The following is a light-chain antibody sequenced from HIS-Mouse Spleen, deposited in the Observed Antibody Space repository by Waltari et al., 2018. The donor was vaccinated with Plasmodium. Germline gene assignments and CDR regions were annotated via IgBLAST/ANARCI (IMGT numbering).Light chain of an antibody. CDR3: CSYAGSSTYV. CDR2: EGS. J-gene: IGLJ1*01. V-gene: IGLV2-23*01. Sequence: QSALTQPASVSGSPGQSITLSCPGTSRDVRSYNLVSWYQQHPGKAPKLMIYEGSKRPSGVSNRFSGSKSGNTASLTISGLQAEDEADYYCCSYAGSSTYVFGTGTKVTVL. CDR1: SRDVRSYNL.